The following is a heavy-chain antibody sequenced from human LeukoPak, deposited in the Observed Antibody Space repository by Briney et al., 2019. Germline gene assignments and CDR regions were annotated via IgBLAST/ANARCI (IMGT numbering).Heavy chain of an antibody. D-gene: IGHD6-19*01. CDR2: IYPGDSDT. CDR1: GYIFTGYW. CDR3: ARPVAGTAVGAFDI. Sequence: GASLQISCQGSGYIFTGYWIGWVRQLPGKGLEWMGIIYPGDSDTRCSPSFQGQVTISADKSISTAYLQWSSLKASDTAMYYCARPVAGTAVGAFDIWGQGTMVTVSS. V-gene: IGHV5-51*01. J-gene: IGHJ3*02.